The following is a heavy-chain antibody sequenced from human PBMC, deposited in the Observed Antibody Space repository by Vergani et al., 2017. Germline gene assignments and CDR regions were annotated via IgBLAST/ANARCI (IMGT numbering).Heavy chain of an antibody. CDR2: ISSSSSYI. V-gene: IGHV3-21*01. CDR1: GFTFSSYS. Sequence: EVQLVESGGGLVKPGGSLRLSCAASGFTFSSYSMNWVRQAPGKGLEWVSSISSSSSYIYYADSVKGRFTISRDNAKNSLYLQMNSLRAEDTAMYYCARSAVTSGDYMDVWSKGTTVTVSS. CDR3: ARSAVTSGDYMDV. J-gene: IGHJ6*03. D-gene: IGHD1-14*01.